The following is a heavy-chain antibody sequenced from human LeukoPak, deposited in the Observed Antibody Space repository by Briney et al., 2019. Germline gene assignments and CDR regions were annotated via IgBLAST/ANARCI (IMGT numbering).Heavy chain of an antibody. J-gene: IGHJ4*02. CDR2: IRYDGSNK. D-gene: IGHD3-3*01. CDR3: AKDRHVLRFLECPR. CDR1: GFTFSSYG. V-gene: IGHV3-30*02. Sequence: PGGSLRLSCAASGFTFSSYGMHWVRQAPGKGLEWVAFIRYDGSNKYYADSVKGRFTISRDNSKNTLYLQMNSLRAEDTAVYYCAKDRHVLRFLECPRWGQGTLVTVSS.